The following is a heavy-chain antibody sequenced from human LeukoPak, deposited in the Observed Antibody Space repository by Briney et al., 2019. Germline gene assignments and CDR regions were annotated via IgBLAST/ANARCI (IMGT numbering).Heavy chain of an antibody. Sequence: ASVKVSCKASGYTFTDHYFHWVRQAPGQGLEWMGWIDCNSGGTRYGQNFQGRVALTRDTSINTAYMELSSLKSDDTAVYYCARDLVIGISGGFYSYMDVRGKGTTVTVSS. V-gene: IGHV1-2*02. D-gene: IGHD2/OR15-2a*01. J-gene: IGHJ6*03. CDR1: GYTFTDHY. CDR3: ARDLVIGISGGFYSYMDV. CDR2: IDCNSGGT.